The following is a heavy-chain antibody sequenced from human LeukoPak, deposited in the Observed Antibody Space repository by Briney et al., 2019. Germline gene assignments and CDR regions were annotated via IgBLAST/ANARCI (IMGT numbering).Heavy chain of an antibody. CDR1: GXTFSSYA. D-gene: IGHD4-11*01. CDR2: ISGSSGGT. V-gene: IGHV3-23*01. J-gene: IGHJ4*02. Sequence: PGGSLRLSCAASGXTFSSYAMSWVRQAPGKGLEWVSGISGSSGGTYYAESVKGRFIISRDSSQNTLYPQMHSLKVEDTAIYYCARRRLQIDYWGQGTLSPSPQ. CDR3: ARRRLQIDY.